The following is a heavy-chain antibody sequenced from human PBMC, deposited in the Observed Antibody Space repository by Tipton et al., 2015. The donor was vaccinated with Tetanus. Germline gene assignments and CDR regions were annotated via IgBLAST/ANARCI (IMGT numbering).Heavy chain of an antibody. V-gene: IGHV3-53*01. CDR1: GFTVSDNY. CDR2: IYSGGST. Sequence: SLRLSCAASGFTVSDNYMSWVRQAPGKGLEWVSVIYSGGSTYYADSVKGRFTISRVNSKNTLYLQMNSLRAEDTAVYYCAILGRHYYDSSGYYHQSDHWGQGTLVTVSS. D-gene: IGHD3-22*01. CDR3: AILGRHYYDSSGYYHQSDH. J-gene: IGHJ4*02.